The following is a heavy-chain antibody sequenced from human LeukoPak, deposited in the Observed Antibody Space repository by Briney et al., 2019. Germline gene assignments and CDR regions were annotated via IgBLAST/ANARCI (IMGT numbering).Heavy chain of an antibody. CDR1: GFTFRSYA. V-gene: IGHV3-30-3*01. Sequence: GGSLRLSCAASGFTFRSYAIHWVRQAPGKGLEWVAFISWDGTIKYYADSVKGRFSISRDNSKNTLYLQMNSLRAEDTAVYYCAPEWIEEWELRDEMGDYWGQGTLVTVSS. CDR3: APEWIEEWELRDEMGDY. D-gene: IGHD1-26*01. CDR2: ISWDGTIK. J-gene: IGHJ4*02.